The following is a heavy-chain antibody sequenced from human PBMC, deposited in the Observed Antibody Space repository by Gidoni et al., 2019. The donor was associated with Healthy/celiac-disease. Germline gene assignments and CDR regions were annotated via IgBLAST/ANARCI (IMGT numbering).Heavy chain of an antibody. D-gene: IGHD6-19*01. CDR3: ARDRWRDSGWYYYFDY. Sequence: QVQLVESGGGVVQPGRSLRLSCAASGFTFTSYAMHWVRQAPGKGLEWVAVISYDGSNKYYADSVKGRFTISRDNSKNTLYLQMNSLRAEDTAVYYCARDRWRDSGWYYYFDYWGQGTLVTVSS. J-gene: IGHJ4*02. V-gene: IGHV3-30-3*01. CDR2: ISYDGSNK. CDR1: GFTFTSYA.